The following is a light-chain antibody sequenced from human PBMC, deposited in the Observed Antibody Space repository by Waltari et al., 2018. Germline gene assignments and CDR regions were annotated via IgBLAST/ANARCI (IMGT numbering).Light chain of an antibody. J-gene: IGKJ2*01. CDR1: ESISNY. CDR3: QLSYNTPFT. CDR2: SAS. Sequence: DIQMTQSPFSLSSSLGDRVTITCRASESISNYVNWYQQKPGRAPKVLIYSASSLQSGVPSRFSGSGSGTDFTLTISSLQPEDSATYYCQLSYNTPFTFGQGTKLEIK. V-gene: IGKV1-39*01.